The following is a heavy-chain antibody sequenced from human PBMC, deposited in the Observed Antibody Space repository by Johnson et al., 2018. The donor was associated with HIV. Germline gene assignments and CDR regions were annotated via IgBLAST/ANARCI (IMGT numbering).Heavy chain of an antibody. CDR3: ARDWGLYSSGWYVDAFDI. J-gene: IGHJ3*02. Sequence: VQLVESGGRVVQTGRSLRLSCAASGFTFSSYAMHWVRQAPGKGLEWVAVISYDGSNKYYADSVKGRFTISRDNSKNTLYLQMNSLRAEDTAVYYCARDWGLYSSGWYVDAFDIWGQGTMVTVSS. CDR1: GFTFSSYA. CDR2: ISYDGSNK. D-gene: IGHD6-19*01. V-gene: IGHV3-30-3*01.